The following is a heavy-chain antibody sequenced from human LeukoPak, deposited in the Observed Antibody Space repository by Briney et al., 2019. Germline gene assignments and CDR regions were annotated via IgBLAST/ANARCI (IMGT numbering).Heavy chain of an antibody. J-gene: IGHJ5*02. CDR2: IWYDGSNK. Sequence: GGSLRLSCAASGFTFSSYGMHWVRQAPGKGLEWVAVIWYDGSNKYYADSVKGRFTISRDNSKNTLYLQMNSLRAEDTAVYYCARDRLTMVRGVILWFDPWGQGTLATVSS. CDR1: GFTFSSYG. D-gene: IGHD3-10*01. V-gene: IGHV3-33*08. CDR3: ARDRLTMVRGVILWFDP.